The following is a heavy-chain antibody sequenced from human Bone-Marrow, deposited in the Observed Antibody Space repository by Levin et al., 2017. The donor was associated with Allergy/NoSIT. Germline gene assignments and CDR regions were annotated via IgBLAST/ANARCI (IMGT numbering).Heavy chain of an antibody. D-gene: IGHD1-14*01. Sequence: PGGSLRLSCAASGFTFSTYAMNWVRQAPGKGLEWVSTVSPAGDGTYYADSVKGRFTVSRDNSKNTVFLHMSNVRADDTAVYYCAKEDKNTRTFNWFHPWGQGTLVTVSS. CDR3: AKEDKNTRTFNWFHP. J-gene: IGHJ5*02. V-gene: IGHV3-23*01. CDR1: GFTFSTYA. CDR2: VSPAGDGT.